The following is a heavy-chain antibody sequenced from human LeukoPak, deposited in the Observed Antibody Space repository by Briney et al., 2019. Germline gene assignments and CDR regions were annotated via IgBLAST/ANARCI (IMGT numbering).Heavy chain of an antibody. CDR1: GFTFSSYS. V-gene: IGHV3-21*01. Sequence: GGSLRLSCAASGFTFSSYSMNWVRQAPGKGLEWVSSISSSSSYIYYADSVKGRFTISRDNAKNSLYLQMNSLRAEDTAVYYCARVLRAAGTGFDYCGQGTLVTVSS. D-gene: IGHD6-13*01. J-gene: IGHJ4*02. CDR3: ARVLRAAGTGFDY. CDR2: ISSSSSYI.